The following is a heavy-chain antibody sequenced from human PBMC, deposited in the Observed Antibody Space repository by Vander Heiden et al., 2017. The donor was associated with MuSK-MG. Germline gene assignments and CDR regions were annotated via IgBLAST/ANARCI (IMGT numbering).Heavy chain of an antibody. D-gene: IGHD4-17*01. Sequence: EVQLVESGGGLVKPGGYLSLSCAASGFTFSSYSMNWVRQAPGKGLEWVSSISSSSSYIYYADSVKCRVTISRDNAKNSLYLQMNSLSAEDTAVYYCARDVDPNDYASEVVWDYWGQGTLVTVSS. CDR3: ARDVDPNDYASEVVWDY. V-gene: IGHV3-21*03. CDR1: GFTFSSYS. J-gene: IGHJ4*02. CDR2: ISSSSSYI.